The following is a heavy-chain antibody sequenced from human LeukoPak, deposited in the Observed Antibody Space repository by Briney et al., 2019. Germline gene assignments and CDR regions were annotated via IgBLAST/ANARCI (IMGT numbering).Heavy chain of an antibody. CDR2: IYTSGST. D-gene: IGHD3-10*01. Sequence: SETLSLTCTVSGGSISSYYWSWIRQPAGKGLEWIGRIYTSGSTNYNPSPKSRVTMSVDTSKNQFSLKLSSVTAADTAVYYCARSLGVWFGGLSRNWFDPWGQGTLVTVSS. CDR3: ARSLGVWFGGLSRNWFDP. CDR1: GGSISSYY. V-gene: IGHV4-4*07. J-gene: IGHJ5*02.